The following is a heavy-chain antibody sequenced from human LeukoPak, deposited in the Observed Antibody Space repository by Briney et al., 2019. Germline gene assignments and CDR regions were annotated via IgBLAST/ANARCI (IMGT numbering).Heavy chain of an antibody. D-gene: IGHD3-22*01. CDR1: GGTFISYA. J-gene: IGHJ6*02. CDR2: IIPIFGTA. CDR3: ARGGYYDRALVLRRPMDV. Sequence: ASVKVSCKASGGTFISYAISWVRQAPGQGLEWMGGIIPIFGTANYAQKFQGRVTITADESTSTAYMELSSLRSEDTAVYYCARGGYYDRALVLRRPMDVWGQGTTVTVSS. V-gene: IGHV1-69*13.